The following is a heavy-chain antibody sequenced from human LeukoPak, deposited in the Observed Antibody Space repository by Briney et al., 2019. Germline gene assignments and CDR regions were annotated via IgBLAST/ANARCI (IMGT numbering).Heavy chain of an antibody. V-gene: IGHV3-30*04. J-gene: IGHJ4*02. Sequence: PGRSLRLSCAASALTFSSYGMHWVRPAPGKGLGWVAVISYDGSNKYYADSVKGRFTISRDNSKNTLYLQMNSLRAEDTAVYYCARDEYSYGYRYYFDYWGQGTLVTVSS. D-gene: IGHD5-18*01. CDR3: ARDEYSYGYRYYFDY. CDR1: ALTFSSYG. CDR2: ISYDGSNK.